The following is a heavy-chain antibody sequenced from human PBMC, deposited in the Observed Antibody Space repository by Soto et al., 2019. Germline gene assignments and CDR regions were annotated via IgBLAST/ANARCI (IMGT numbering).Heavy chain of an antibody. CDR1: GFTFSSYG. Sequence: QVQLVESGGGVVQPGRSLRLSCAASGFTFSSYGMHWVRQAPGKGLEWVAVIWYDGSNKYYADSVKGRFTISRDNSKNTLYLQMNSLRPEDTAVYYCAREIERLLGCWGQGTLVTVSS. D-gene: IGHD3-3*01. J-gene: IGHJ4*02. CDR2: IWYDGSNK. V-gene: IGHV3-33*01. CDR3: AREIERLLGC.